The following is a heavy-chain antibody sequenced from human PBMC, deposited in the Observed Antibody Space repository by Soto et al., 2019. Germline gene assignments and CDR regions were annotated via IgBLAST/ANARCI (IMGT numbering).Heavy chain of an antibody. Sequence: QLQLQESGPGLVKPSETLSLTCTVSGGSIGSSNYFWGWIRQPPGKGLEWIGTIYKNGDTYYNPSLKSRVTISVDTSKNQFSLNLRSVTAADTAVYYCARGLDPVVRLDGNDYWGQGTLVSVSS. D-gene: IGHD2-21*01. CDR3: ARGLDPVVRLDGNDY. V-gene: IGHV4-39*01. J-gene: IGHJ4*02. CDR1: GGSIGSSNYF. CDR2: IYKNGDT.